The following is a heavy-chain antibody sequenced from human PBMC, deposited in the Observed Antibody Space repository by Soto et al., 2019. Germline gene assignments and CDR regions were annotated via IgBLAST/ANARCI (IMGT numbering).Heavy chain of an antibody. CDR3: ARVYDFWSGPPAGYYYGMDV. J-gene: IGHJ6*02. CDR2: MNPNSGNT. D-gene: IGHD3-3*01. CDR1: GYTFTSYD. Sequence: ASVKVSCKASGYTFTSYDINWVRQATGQGLEWMGWMNPNSGNTGYAQKFQGRVTMTRNTSISAAYMELSSLRSEDTAVYYCARVYDFWSGPPAGYYYGMDVWGQGXTVTVYS. V-gene: IGHV1-8*01.